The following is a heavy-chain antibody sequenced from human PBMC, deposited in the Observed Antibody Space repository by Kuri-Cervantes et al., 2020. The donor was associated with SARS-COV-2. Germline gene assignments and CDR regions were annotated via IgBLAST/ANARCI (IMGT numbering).Heavy chain of an antibody. V-gene: IGHV1-69*13. CDR2: TIPIFGTA. CDR3: ARSSKGRTGYCSSTSCYIGGGWFDP. CDR1: GGTFSSYA. Sequence: SVKVSCKASGGTFSSYAISWVRQAPGQGLEWMGRTIPIFGTANYAQKFQGRVTITADESTSTAYMELSSLRSEDTAVYYCARSSKGRTGYCSSTSCYIGGGWFDPWGQGTLVTVSS. J-gene: IGHJ5*02. D-gene: IGHD2-2*02.